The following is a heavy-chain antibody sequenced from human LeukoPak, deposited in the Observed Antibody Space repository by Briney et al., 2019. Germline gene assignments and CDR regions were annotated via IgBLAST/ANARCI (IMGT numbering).Heavy chain of an antibody. CDR3: ALEGVATISDY. CDR1: GFTFSSYE. D-gene: IGHD5-12*01. CDR2: ISSSGSTI. V-gene: IGHV3-48*03. J-gene: IGHJ4*02. Sequence: GGSLRLSCAASGFTFSSYEINWVRQAPGKGLEWVSYISSSGSTIYYADSVKGRFTISRDNAKNSLYLQMNSLRAEDTAVYYCALEGVATISDYWGQGTLVTVSP.